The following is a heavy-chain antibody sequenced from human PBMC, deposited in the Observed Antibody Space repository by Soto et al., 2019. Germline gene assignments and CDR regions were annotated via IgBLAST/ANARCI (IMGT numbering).Heavy chain of an antibody. V-gene: IGHV3-9*01. CDR2: ISWNSGSI. Sequence: EVQLVESGGGLVQPGRSLRLSCAASGFTFDDYAMHWVRQAPGKGLEWVSGISWNSGSIGYADSVKGRFTISRDNAKNSLYLQMNSLRAEDTALYYCAKDYETRGYSYGGGDYWGQGTLVTVSS. CDR1: GFTFDDYA. CDR3: AKDYETRGYSYGGGDY. D-gene: IGHD5-18*01. J-gene: IGHJ4*02.